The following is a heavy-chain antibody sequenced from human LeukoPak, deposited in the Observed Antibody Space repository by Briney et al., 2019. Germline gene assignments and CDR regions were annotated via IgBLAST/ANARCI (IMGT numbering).Heavy chain of an antibody. CDR1: GYSFSTYW. CDR3: ARPIETNYYSGMGY. Sequence: GASLKISCKASGYSFSTYWIAWVRQMPGKGLEWMGIIYPGDSDTRYSPSFRGQVTVSADKPISTAYLQWSSLKASDTAMYYCARPIETNYYSGMGYWGQGTLVTVSS. CDR2: IYPGDSDT. V-gene: IGHV5-51*01. J-gene: IGHJ4*02. D-gene: IGHD3-22*01.